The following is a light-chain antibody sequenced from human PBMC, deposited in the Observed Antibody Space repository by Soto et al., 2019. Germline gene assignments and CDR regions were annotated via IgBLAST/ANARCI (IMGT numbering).Light chain of an antibody. CDR1: QNIIFY. CDR2: ASS. J-gene: IGKJ2*01. Sequence: DIQMTQSPSSLSASVGDRVTITCRASQNIIFYLNWYQQKPGKAPKLLIYASSNLQSGVPSRFSGSGSVTGFTLTISRLHREDVATYFCQQSYTTPVYSFGQGTKLEIK. CDR3: QQSYTTPVYS. V-gene: IGKV1-39*01.